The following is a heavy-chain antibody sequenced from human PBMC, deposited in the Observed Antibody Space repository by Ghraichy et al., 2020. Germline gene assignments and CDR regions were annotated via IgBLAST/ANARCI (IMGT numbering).Heavy chain of an antibody. CDR1: GFTFSSYA. CDR2: ISSNGENL. J-gene: IGHJ3*02. Sequence: GGSLRLSCAASGFTFSSYAMNWVRQAPGRGLAWVSGISSNGENLYYADSDKGRFIISRDNSKNTLYVHMSSLRAEDTAVYYCAKTNNAHWIEDPFDIWGQGTMVTVSS. V-gene: IGHV3-23*01. CDR3: AKTNNAHWIEDPFDI. D-gene: IGHD1-1*01.